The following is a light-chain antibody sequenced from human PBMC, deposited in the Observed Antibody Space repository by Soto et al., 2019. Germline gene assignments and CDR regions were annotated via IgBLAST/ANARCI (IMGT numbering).Light chain of an antibody. CDR2: GAS. CDR1: QSVSSTY. Sequence: ETVLTQSPGTLSLSPGERATLSCRASQSVSSTYLAWYQQKPGQTPRLLTYGASSRATGIPHRFSRSGSGTAFTVTIGRLETEDFAADYCQKYGSSPRTFGQGARVEVK. J-gene: IGKJ1*01. CDR3: QKYGSSPRT. V-gene: IGKV3-20*01.